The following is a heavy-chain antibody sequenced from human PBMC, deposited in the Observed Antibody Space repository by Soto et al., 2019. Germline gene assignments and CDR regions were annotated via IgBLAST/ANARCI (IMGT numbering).Heavy chain of an antibody. CDR2: IFDSGST. D-gene: IGHD2-8*01. CDR1: GVSISGFGHS. V-gene: IGHV4-30-4*02. Sequence: SDTLSLTSTVSGVSISGFGHSLSLIRQPPGKGLEWIGHIFDSGSTYYNPSLKSRLTISVDTSKNQFSLRLSSVTAADTAVYYCAREIIPRANGWYFDLWGRGTLVSVSS. CDR3: AREIIPRANGWYFDL. J-gene: IGHJ2*01.